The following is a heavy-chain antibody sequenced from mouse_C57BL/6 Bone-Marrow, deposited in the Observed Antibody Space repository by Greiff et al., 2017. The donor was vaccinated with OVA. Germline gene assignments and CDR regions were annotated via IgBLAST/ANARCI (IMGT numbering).Heavy chain of an antibody. D-gene: IGHD1-1*01. CDR1: GYSFTSYY. CDR3: ARRDYGRTLYYLDY. Sequence: QVQLKESGPELVKPGASVKISCKASGYSFTSYYIHWVKQRPGQGLEWIGWIYPGSGNTKYNEKFKGKATLTADTSSSTAYMPLSSLTSEDSAVYYSARRDYGRTLYYLDYWGQGTTLTVSS. V-gene: IGHV1-66*01. CDR2: IYPGSGNT. J-gene: IGHJ2*01.